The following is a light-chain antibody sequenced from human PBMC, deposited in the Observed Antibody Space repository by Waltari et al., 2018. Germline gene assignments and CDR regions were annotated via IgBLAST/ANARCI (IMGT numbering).Light chain of an antibody. Sequence: QSALTQPRPVSGSPGQAVTISCTGTSSDVGGYNYLSWYQQRPGKAPKVMIYDVSQRPSGVPDRFSGSKSGNTASLTISGLQAEDEADYYCCSYAGSFTYVFGTGTKVTVL. CDR2: DVS. V-gene: IGLV2-11*01. J-gene: IGLJ1*01. CDR3: CSYAGSFTYV. CDR1: SSDVGGYNY.